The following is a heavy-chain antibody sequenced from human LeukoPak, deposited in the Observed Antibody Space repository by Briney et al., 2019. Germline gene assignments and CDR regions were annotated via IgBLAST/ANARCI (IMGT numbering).Heavy chain of an antibody. Sequence: HPGGSLRLSCAASGFTFSSYGMHWVRQAPGKGLEWVAVIWYDGSNKYYADSVKGRFTISRDNSKNTLYLQMNSLGAEDTAVYYCARDISYYDILTGYYLSSHGGQGTLVTVSS. CDR1: GFTFSSYG. CDR3: ARDISYYDILTGYYLSSH. J-gene: IGHJ4*02. CDR2: IWYDGSNK. D-gene: IGHD3-9*01. V-gene: IGHV3-33*01.